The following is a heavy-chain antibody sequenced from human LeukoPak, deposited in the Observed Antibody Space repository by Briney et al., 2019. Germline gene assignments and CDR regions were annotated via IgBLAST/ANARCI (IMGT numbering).Heavy chain of an antibody. V-gene: IGHV4-59*01. CDR3: ARATTSMDWTYYSDY. CDR1: GGSISSYY. CDR2: IYYSGST. Sequence: SETLSLTCTVSGGSISSYYWSWIRQPPGKGLEWIGYIYYSGSTNYNPSLKSRVTISVDTSKYQFSLRLSSVTAADTAVYYGARATTSMDWTYYSDYWGQGALVTVSS. D-gene: IGHD3/OR15-3a*01. J-gene: IGHJ4*02.